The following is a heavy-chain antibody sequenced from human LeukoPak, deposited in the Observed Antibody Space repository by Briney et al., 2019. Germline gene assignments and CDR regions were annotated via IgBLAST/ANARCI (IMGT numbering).Heavy chain of an antibody. CDR2: ISSSSSYI. Sequence: GGSLRLSCAASGFTFSSYSVNWVRQAPGKGLEWVSSISSSSSYIYYADSVKGRFTTSRDNAKNSLYLQMNSLRAEDTAVYYCASSHCSSTSCYPYYFDYWGQGTLVSVSS. V-gene: IGHV3-21*01. CDR3: ASSHCSSTSCYPYYFDY. J-gene: IGHJ4*02. D-gene: IGHD2-2*01. CDR1: GFTFSSYS.